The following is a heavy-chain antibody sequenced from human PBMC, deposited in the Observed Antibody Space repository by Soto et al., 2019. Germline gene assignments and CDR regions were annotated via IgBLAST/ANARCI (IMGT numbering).Heavy chain of an antibody. J-gene: IGHJ1*01. Sequence: HTLSLNFVISVFRVYNKNTAWNCIRQSPSGGLEWLGRTYYRSKWYNDYATSMKSRITISPDTSKNQFSLHLNSVTPEDTAVSVCATRLYHLGSVFGVGGKGHWG. V-gene: IGHV6-1*01. CDR3: ATRLYHLGSVFGVGGKGH. CDR1: VFRVYNKNTA. CDR2: TYYRSKWYN. D-gene: IGHD3-16*01.